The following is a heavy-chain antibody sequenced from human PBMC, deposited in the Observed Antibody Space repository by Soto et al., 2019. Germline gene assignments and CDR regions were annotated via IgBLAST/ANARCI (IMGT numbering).Heavy chain of an antibody. Sequence: QVQLPESGPGLVKPSETLSLTCSVSGGSISNHYWSWIRQPPGKGLEWIGYIYYNGNTNYNPSLQSRVTMSVDTSRNQISLKLTTVTAADTAVYYCTRANWYSEYWGQGTLVTVSS. J-gene: IGHJ4*02. CDR1: GGSISNHY. D-gene: IGHD7-27*01. CDR3: TRANWYSEY. CDR2: IYYNGNT. V-gene: IGHV4-59*11.